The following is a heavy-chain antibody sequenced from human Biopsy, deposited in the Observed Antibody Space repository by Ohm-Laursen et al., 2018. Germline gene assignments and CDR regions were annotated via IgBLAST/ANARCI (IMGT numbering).Heavy chain of an antibody. Sequence: SHTLSLTCTVSGVPIDSYYWSWIRQPPGKGLEWIGHIYYSVMTNYNPSLQSRVSISVDTSRNQVSLTLSSVTAADTAVYYCARDSGILNYGNFKYYHFYGMDVWGQETKVTVSS. V-gene: IGHV4-59*01. D-gene: IGHD4-11*01. CDR1: GVPIDSYY. CDR2: IYYSVMT. J-gene: IGHJ6*02. CDR3: ARDSGILNYGNFKYYHFYGMDV.